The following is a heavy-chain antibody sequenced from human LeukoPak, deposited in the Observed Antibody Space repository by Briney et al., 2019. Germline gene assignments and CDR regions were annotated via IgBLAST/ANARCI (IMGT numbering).Heavy chain of an antibody. Sequence: ASVKVSCKASGYTFTSYAMYWVRQAPGQRLEWMGWINAGNGNTKYSQKFQGRVTITRDTSASTAYMELSSLRSEDTAVYYCARSQPSGGYYYYGMDVWGKGTTVTVSS. CDR1: GYTFTSYA. J-gene: IGHJ6*04. D-gene: IGHD6-25*01. CDR3: ARSQPSGGYYYYGMDV. CDR2: INAGNGNT. V-gene: IGHV1-3*01.